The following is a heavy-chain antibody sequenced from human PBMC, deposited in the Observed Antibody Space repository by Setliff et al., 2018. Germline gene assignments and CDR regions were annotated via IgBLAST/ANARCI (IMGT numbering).Heavy chain of an antibody. J-gene: IGHJ6*02. V-gene: IGHV5-51*01. CDR1: GYNFANYW. Sequence: GESLKISCRASGYNFANYWIGWVRQMPGKGLEWMGIIYPGDSDTRYSPSFQGQVTISADRSTRTAYLQWSSLKASDTAFYYCARSDYGDYFAWDSYGMDVWGQGTTVTVS. D-gene: IGHD4-17*01. CDR2: IYPGDSDT. CDR3: ARSDYGDYFAWDSYGMDV.